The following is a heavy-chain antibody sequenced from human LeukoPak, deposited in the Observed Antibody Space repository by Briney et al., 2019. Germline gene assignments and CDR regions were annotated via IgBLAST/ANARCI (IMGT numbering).Heavy chain of an antibody. CDR3: ARDPKQYYYDSSGYLY. V-gene: IGHV4-4*07. J-gene: IGHJ4*02. CDR2: IYTSRST. CDR1: GGSISSYY. D-gene: IGHD3-22*01. Sequence: PSETLSLTCTVSGGSISSYYWSWIRQPAGKGLEWIGRIYTSRSTNYNPSLKSRVTMSVDTSKNQFSLKLSSVTAADTAVYYCARDPKQYYYDSSGYLYWGQGTLVTVSS.